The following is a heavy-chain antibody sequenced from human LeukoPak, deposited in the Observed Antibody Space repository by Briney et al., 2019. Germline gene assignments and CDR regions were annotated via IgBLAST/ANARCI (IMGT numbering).Heavy chain of an antibody. Sequence: GGSLRLSCAASGFTFSSYAMHWVRQAPGKGLVWVSRISDGGSTTTYADSVKGRFTISRDNAKNTLYLQMNGLRAEDTAVYYCSRSAYYDGSGNYYDYWGQGTLVTVSS. CDR2: ISDGGSTT. CDR3: SRSAYYDGSGNYYDY. D-gene: IGHD3-22*01. CDR1: GFTFSSYA. J-gene: IGHJ4*02. V-gene: IGHV3-74*01.